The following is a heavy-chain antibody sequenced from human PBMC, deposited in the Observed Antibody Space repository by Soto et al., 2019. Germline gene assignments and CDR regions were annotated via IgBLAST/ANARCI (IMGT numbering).Heavy chain of an antibody. Sequence: GGSLRLSCTASGFTFGDYAMSWFRQAPGKGLEWVGFIRSKAYGGTTEYAASVKGRFTISRDGSKSIAYLQMNSLKTEDTAVYYCTRYSSGWSPYYFDYWGQGTLVTVSS. CDR1: GFTFGDYA. CDR3: TRYSSGWSPYYFDY. V-gene: IGHV3-49*01. J-gene: IGHJ4*02. CDR2: IRSKAYGGTT. D-gene: IGHD6-19*01.